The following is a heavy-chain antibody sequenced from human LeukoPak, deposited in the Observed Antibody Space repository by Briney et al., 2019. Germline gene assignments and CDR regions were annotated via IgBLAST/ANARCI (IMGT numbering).Heavy chain of an antibody. V-gene: IGHV3-23*01. J-gene: IGHJ4*02. CDR2: ISGSGGST. CDR1: GFTFSSYA. Sequence: GGSLRLSCAASGFTFSSYAMSWVRQAPGKGLEWVSAISGSGGSTYYADSVKGRFTISRDNAKNSLYLQMNSLRAEDTAVYYCARDLEPGSGSYLSYYWGQGTLVTVSS. D-gene: IGHD1-26*01. CDR3: ARDLEPGSGSYLSYY.